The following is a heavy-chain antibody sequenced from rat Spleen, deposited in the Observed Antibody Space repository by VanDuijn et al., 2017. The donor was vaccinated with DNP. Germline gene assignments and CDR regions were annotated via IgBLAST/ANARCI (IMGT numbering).Heavy chain of an antibody. D-gene: IGHD1-2*01. CDR1: GFTVNNFW. V-gene: IGHV5-31*01. Sequence: EVQLVESGGDLVQPGRSLKLSCVVSGFTVNNFWMAWIRQVPGKGLEWVASITSSGGSTYYPDSVKGRFTISRDDAKNTLYLQMNSLRSEDTATYYCAARYSSSWFAYWGQGTLVTVSS. CDR2: ITSSGGST. J-gene: IGHJ3*01. CDR3: AARYSSSWFAY.